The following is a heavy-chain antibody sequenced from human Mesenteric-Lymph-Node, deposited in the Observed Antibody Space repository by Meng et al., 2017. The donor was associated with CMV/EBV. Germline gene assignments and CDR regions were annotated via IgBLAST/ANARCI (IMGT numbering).Heavy chain of an antibody. CDR1: GYTFSSFG. J-gene: IGHJ4*02. V-gene: IGHV1-18*01. D-gene: IGHD2/OR15-2a*01. Sequence: ASVKVSCKASGYTFSSFGVSWVRLAPGRGLEWIGWISAYNGNTKIAQKFQGRVTITTETSTSTAYVELTSLTSDDTAVYFCARHSLTSMPATPLLAGRSFDFWGQGTLVTVSS. CDR2: ISAYNGNT. CDR3: ARHSLTSMPATPLLAGRSFDF.